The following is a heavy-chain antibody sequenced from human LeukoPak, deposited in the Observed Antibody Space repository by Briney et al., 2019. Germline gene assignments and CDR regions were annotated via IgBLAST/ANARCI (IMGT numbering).Heavy chain of an antibody. CDR1: GFTFSSYG. CDR3: AKSSPPPLRY. J-gene: IGHJ4*02. CDR2: ISGSSGST. V-gene: IGHV3-23*01. Sequence: GGSLRLSCAASGFTFSSYGMSWVRQAPGKELEWVSFISGSSGSTYYADSVKGRFTISRDNSKNTLYLQMNSLRAEDTAVYYCAKSSPPPLRYWGQGTLVTVSS.